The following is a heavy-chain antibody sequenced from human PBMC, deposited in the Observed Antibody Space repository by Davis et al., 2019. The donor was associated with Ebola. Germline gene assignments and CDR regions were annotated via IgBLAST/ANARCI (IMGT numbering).Heavy chain of an antibody. CDR3: AREEVVPAAMRGYYYYYGMDV. CDR1: EYTLNELS. J-gene: IGHJ6*04. Sequence: ASVKVSCKVSEYTLNELSIHWVRQAPGTGLEWMGRFDPEDGERIYAQKFQGRVTMTRDTSTSTVYMELSSLRSEDTAVYYCAREEVVPAAMRGYYYYYGMDVWGKGTTVTVSS. V-gene: IGHV1-24*01. D-gene: IGHD2-2*01. CDR2: FDPEDGER.